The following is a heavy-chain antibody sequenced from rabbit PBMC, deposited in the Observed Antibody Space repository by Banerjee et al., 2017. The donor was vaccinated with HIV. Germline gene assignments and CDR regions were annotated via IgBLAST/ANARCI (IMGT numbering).Heavy chain of an antibody. V-gene: IGHV1S47*01. Sequence: QEQLKETGGGLVTLGGSLKLSCKASGIDFSSYAINWVRQAPGKGLEWIGCIYTGDGNTDYATWVNGRFTISLDNAQNTVSLKMTSLTDADTATYFCARDLAGVIGWNFGLWGQGTLVTVS. J-gene: IGHJ4*01. D-gene: IGHD4-1*01. CDR1: GIDFSSYA. CDR3: ARDLAGVIGWNFGL. CDR2: IYTGDGNT.